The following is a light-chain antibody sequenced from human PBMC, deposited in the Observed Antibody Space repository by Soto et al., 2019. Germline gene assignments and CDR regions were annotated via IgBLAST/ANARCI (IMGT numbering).Light chain of an antibody. CDR1: SGHSSYA. CDR2: LNSDGSH. J-gene: IGLJ2*01. V-gene: IGLV4-69*01. Sequence: QAVLTQSPSASASLGASVKLTCTLSSGHSSYAIAWHQQQPEKGPRYLMKLNSDGSHSKGDGIPDRFAGSSSGAERYLTISSLQSGDEADYYCQTGGTDIQVFGGGTKLTVL. CDR3: QTGGTDIQV.